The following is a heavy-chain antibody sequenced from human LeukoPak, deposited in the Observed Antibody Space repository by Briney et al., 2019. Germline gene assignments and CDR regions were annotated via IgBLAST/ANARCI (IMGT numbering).Heavy chain of an antibody. J-gene: IGHJ4*02. Sequence: SGGSLRLSCAASGFTFSTYWMHWVRQAPGKGLVWVSRINGDGGSRNYADSVKGRFTISRDNAKNTLYLQMSSLRVEDTAVYYCASASSHRTAAGGDYWGQGTLVTAST. CDR1: GFTFSTYW. CDR2: INGDGGSR. V-gene: IGHV3-74*01. D-gene: IGHD6-13*01. CDR3: ASASSHRTAAGGDY.